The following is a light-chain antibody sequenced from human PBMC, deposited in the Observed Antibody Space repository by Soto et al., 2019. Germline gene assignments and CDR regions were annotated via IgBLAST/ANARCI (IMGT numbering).Light chain of an antibody. V-gene: IGKV3-20*01. Sequence: VLTQSPGTLSLSPGERATISCRASQSKSSSYLAWYQHKPGQAPRLLIYGASSRASGIPHRFSGSGSGTDFTLTISTLEPEDCGVFYCQQKGGSPPYTFGQGTRLEIK. CDR1: QSKSSSY. CDR3: QQKGGSPPYT. J-gene: IGKJ2*01. CDR2: GAS.